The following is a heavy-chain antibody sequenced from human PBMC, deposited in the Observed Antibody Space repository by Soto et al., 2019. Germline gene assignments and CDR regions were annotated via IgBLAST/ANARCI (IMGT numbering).Heavy chain of an antibody. CDR2: IYYSGST. Sequence: PSETLSLTCTVSGGSISSGDYYWSWIRQPPGKGLEWIGYIYYSGSTYYNPALTSRVTTSVDTSKNQFSLKLSSVTAADTAVYYCARGPPVPAANKSNYYYSVMDVWGQGTTVTVSS. V-gene: IGHV4-30-4*01. D-gene: IGHD2-2*01. CDR3: ARGPPVPAANKSNYYYSVMDV. J-gene: IGHJ6*02. CDR1: GGSISSGDYY.